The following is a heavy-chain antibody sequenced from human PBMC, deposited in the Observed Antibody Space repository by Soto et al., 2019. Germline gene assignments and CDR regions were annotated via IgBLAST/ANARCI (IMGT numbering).Heavy chain of an antibody. Sequence: QVQLVESGGGVVQPGRSLRLSCAASGFTFSDFGMHWVRRAPGKGLEWVAAISYDGINRYYADSMKGRFTISRDDSKNTMFLQMDSMRHADTAMYYCAKDNSMYCGGDCYNYLDDWGQGALVTVSS. CDR3: AKDNSMYCGGDCYNYLDD. CDR2: ISYDGINR. D-gene: IGHD2-21*01. CDR1: GFTFSDFG. J-gene: IGHJ4*02. V-gene: IGHV3-30*18.